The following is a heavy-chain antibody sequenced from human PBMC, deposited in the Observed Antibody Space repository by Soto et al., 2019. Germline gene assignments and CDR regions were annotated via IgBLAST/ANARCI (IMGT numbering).Heavy chain of an antibody. CDR3: ARLFRGYSYGDFDY. CDR2: IYYSGST. J-gene: IGHJ4*02. Sequence: SETLSLTCTVSGGSISSYYWSWIRQPPGKGLEWIGYIYYSGSTNYNPSLKSRVTISVDTSKNQFSLKLSSVTAADTAVYYCARLFRGYSYGDFDYWGQGTLVTVSS. CDR1: GGSISSYY. V-gene: IGHV4-59*01. D-gene: IGHD5-18*01.